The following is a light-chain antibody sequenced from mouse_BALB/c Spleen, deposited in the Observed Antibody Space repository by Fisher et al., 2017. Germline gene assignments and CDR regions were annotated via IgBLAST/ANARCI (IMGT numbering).Light chain of an antibody. CDR2: DTS. CDR3: FQGSGYPLT. V-gene: IGKV4-63*01. CDR1: SSVSY. J-gene: IGKJ5*01. Sequence: DIVLTQTPAILSASPGEKVTMTCSASSSVSYMYWYQQKSSTSPKLWIYDTSKLASGVPGRFSGSGSGNSYSLTISSMEAEDVATYYCFQGSGYPLTFGAGTKLELK.